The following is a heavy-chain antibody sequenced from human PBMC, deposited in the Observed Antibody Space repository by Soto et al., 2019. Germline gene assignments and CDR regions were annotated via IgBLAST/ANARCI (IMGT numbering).Heavy chain of an antibody. CDR1: GGTFSSYA. V-gene: IGHV1-69*13. D-gene: IGHD5-18*01. Sequence: ASVKVSCKASGGTFSSYAISWVRQAPGQGLEWMGGIIPILGTANYAQKFQGRVTITADESTSTAYMELSSLRSEDTAVYYCARSRGYSYGRYYYYGMDVWGQGTTVTVSS. J-gene: IGHJ6*02. CDR2: IIPILGTA. CDR3: ARSRGYSYGRYYYYGMDV.